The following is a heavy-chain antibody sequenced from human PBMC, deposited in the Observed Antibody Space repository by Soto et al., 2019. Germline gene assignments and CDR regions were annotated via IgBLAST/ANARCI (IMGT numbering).Heavy chain of an antibody. CDR3: ARSYVQSRPIDS. Sequence: ASVKVSCKASGYTFTSHYMHWVRQAPGQGPEWMGIMNPGDGSTRYAQKFQGRLAMTSDTSSSAVYMELSSLRSEDTAVYFCARSYVQSRPIDSWGQGTLVTVSS. V-gene: IGHV1-46*01. CDR2: MNPGDGST. D-gene: IGHD3-10*02. CDR1: GYTFTSHY. J-gene: IGHJ4*02.